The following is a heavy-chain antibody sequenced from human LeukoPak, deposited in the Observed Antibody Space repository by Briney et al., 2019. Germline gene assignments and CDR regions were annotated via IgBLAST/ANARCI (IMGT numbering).Heavy chain of an antibody. Sequence: PGGSLRLSCAASGFTLGGYGMHWVRQPPGKGLEWIGEINHSGSTNYNPSLKSRVTISVDTSKNQFSLKLSSVTAADTAVYYCGRLAYSGYDYFDYWGQGTLVTVSS. J-gene: IGHJ4*02. D-gene: IGHD5-12*01. CDR3: GRLAYSGYDYFDY. CDR1: GFTLGGYG. V-gene: IGHV4-34*08. CDR2: INHSGST.